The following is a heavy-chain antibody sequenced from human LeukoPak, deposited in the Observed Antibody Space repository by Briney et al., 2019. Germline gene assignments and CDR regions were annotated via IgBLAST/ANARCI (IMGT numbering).Heavy chain of an antibody. CDR1: GASVTSGAYR. D-gene: IGHD2-8*01. CDR2: SENN. CDR3: ATYHAGRGGSGY. V-gene: IGHV4-30-4*01. Sequence: SETLSLTCTVSGASVTSGAYRWSWIRQSPGTGLEWIGLSENNKNNPSLNSRVTISVDSSTKQFSLRLSSVTAADTAVYFCATYHAGRGGSGYWGQGILVTVSS. J-gene: IGHJ4*02.